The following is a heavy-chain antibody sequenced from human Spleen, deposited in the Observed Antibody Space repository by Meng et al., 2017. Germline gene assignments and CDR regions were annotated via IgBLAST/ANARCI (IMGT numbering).Heavy chain of an antibody. Sequence: GESLKISCVASGFTFKSYGMKWVRQAPGKGLEWVSSISSSSSYIYYADSVKGRFTISRDNAKNSLYLQMNSLRAEDTAVYYCGATDSSGYYSDYFDYWGQGTLVTVSS. D-gene: IGHD3-22*01. J-gene: IGHJ4*02. CDR1: GFTFKSYG. CDR2: ISSSSSYI. CDR3: GATDSSGYYSDYFDY. V-gene: IGHV3-21*01.